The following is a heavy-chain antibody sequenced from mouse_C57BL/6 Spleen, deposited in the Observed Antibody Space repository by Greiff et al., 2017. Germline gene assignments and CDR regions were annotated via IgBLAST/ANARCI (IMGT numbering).Heavy chain of an antibody. CDR3: ARFYGNYPFAY. CDR1: GFTFSSYT. V-gene: IGHV5-9*01. CDR2: ISGGGGNT. D-gene: IGHD2-1*01. Sequence: EVQRVESGGGLVKPGGSLKLSCAASGFTFSSYTMSWVRQTPEKRLEWVATISGGGGNTYYPDSVKGRFTISRDNAKNTLYLQMSSLRSEDTALYYCARFYGNYPFAYWGQGTLVTVSA. J-gene: IGHJ3*01.